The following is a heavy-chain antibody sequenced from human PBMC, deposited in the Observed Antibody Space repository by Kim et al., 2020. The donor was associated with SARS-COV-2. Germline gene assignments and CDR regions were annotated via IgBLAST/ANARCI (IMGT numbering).Heavy chain of an antibody. CDR2: INHSGST. CDR1: GGSFSGYY. D-gene: IGHD6-6*01. Sequence: SETLSLTCAVYGGSFSGYYWSWIRQPPGKGLEWIGEINHSGSTNYNPSLKSRVTISVDTSKNQFSLKLSSVTAADTAVYYCARKSIAARPGESNWFDPWGQGTLVTVSS. J-gene: IGHJ5*02. CDR3: ARKSIAARPGESNWFDP. V-gene: IGHV4-34*01.